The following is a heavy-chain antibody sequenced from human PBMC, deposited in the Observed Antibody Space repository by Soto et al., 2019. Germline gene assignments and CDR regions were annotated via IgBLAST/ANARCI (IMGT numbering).Heavy chain of an antibody. Sequence: PGGSLRLSCAASGFTFSSYGMHWVRQAPGKGLEWVAVISYDGSNKYYADSVKGRFTISRDNSKNTLYLQMNSLRAEDTAVYYCARGGSSLYGMDVWGQGTTVTVSS. D-gene: IGHD2-15*01. CDR2: ISYDGSNK. J-gene: IGHJ6*02. CDR3: ARGGSSLYGMDV. CDR1: GFTFSSYG. V-gene: IGHV3-30*03.